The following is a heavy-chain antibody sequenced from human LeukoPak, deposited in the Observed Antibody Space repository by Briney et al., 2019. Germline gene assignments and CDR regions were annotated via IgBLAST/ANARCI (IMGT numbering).Heavy chain of an antibody. CDR1: GFTFSDYY. V-gene: IGHV3-11*04. Sequence: GGSLRLSCAASGFTFSDYYMSWIRQAPGKGLEWVSYISSSGSTIYYADSVKGRFTISRDNAKNSLYLQMNSLRAEDTAVYYCARTYSYDILTEGWAFDIWGQGTMVTVSS. CDR2: ISSSGSTI. CDR3: ARTYSYDILTEGWAFDI. D-gene: IGHD3-9*01. J-gene: IGHJ3*02.